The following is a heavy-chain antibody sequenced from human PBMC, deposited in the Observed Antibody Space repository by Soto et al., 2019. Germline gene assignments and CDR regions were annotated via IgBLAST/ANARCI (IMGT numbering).Heavy chain of an antibody. CDR2: IIPILGIA. V-gene: IGHV1-69*02. CDR3: ARVTRAVKDAFDI. J-gene: IGHJ3*02. D-gene: IGHD1-26*01. CDR1: GGTFTSYT. Sequence: SVKVSCKASGGTFTSYTISWVRQAPGQGLEWMGRIIPILGIANYAQKFQGRVTITADKSTSTAYMELSSLRSEDTAVYYCARVTRAVKDAFDIWSQRTTVTVSS.